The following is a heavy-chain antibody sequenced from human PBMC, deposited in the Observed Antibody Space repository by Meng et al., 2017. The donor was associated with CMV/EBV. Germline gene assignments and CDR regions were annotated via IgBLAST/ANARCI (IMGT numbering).Heavy chain of an antibody. V-gene: IGHV4-39*07. CDR3: ARGRGYCSSTSCYTGCIYYFDY. Sequence: SETLSLTCTVSGGSISSSSYYWGWIRQPPGKGLEWIGRIYYSGSTYYNPYLKSRVTISVDTSKNQFSLKLSSVTAADTAVYYCARGRGYCSSTSCYTGCIYYFDYWGQGTLVTVSS. J-gene: IGHJ4*02. CDR2: IYYSGST. CDR1: GGSISSSSYY. D-gene: IGHD2-2*02.